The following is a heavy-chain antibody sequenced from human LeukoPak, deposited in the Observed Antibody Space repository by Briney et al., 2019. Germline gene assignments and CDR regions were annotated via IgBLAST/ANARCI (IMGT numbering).Heavy chain of an antibody. D-gene: IGHD2-21*02. V-gene: IGHV3-33*01. CDR2: IWYDGSNK. CDR3: ARGRPAYCGGDCYNDY. Sequence: GRSLRLSCAASGFTFSSYGMHWVRQAPGKGLEWVAVIWYDGSNKYYAGSVKGRFTISRDNSKNTLYLRMNSLRADDTAVYYCARGRPAYCGGDCYNDYWGQGTLVTVSS. CDR1: GFTFSSYG. J-gene: IGHJ4*02.